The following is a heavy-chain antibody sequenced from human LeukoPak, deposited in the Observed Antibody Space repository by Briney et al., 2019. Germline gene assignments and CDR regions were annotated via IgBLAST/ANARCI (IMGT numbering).Heavy chain of an antibody. CDR2: ISSSGSTI. CDR1: GFTFSDYY. CDR3: ARDGGILDSSSWINWFDP. J-gene: IGHJ5*02. Sequence: PGGSLRLSCAASGFTFSDYYMSWIRQAPGKGLEWVSYISSSGSTIYYADSVKGRYTISRDNAKNSLYLQMNSLRAEDTAVYYCARDGGILDSSSWINWFDPWGQGTLVTVSS. D-gene: IGHD6-13*01. V-gene: IGHV3-11*01.